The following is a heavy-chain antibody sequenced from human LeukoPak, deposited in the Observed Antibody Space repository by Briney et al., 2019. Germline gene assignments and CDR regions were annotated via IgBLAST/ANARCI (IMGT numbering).Heavy chain of an antibody. J-gene: IGHJ6*03. CDR1: GGSISSSSYY. CDR3: ARGYCSGGSCYSYYYYNYMDV. CDR2: IHYSGST. Sequence: SETLSLTCTVSGGSISSSSYYWGWIRQPPGKGLEWIGSIHYSGSTNYNPSLKSRVTISVDTSTNQFSLKLSSVTAADTAVYYCARGYCSGGSCYSYYYYNYMDVWGKGTTVTVSS. V-gene: IGHV4-39*07. D-gene: IGHD2-15*01.